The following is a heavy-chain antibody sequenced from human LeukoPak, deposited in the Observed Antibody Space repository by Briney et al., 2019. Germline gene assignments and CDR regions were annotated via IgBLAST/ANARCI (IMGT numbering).Heavy chain of an antibody. CDR1: GFTFSSYA. D-gene: IGHD3-10*01. J-gene: IGHJ4*02. CDR2: MSSGGSYI. V-gene: IGHV3-21*01. Sequence: PGGSLRLSCAASGFTFSSYAMTWVRQAPGKGLEWVSSMSSGGSYIYYADSVRGRFSISGDNAKNSLYLQMNRLKAEDTAVYYCARGRAMVPGGQPYYSDYWGQGTLVTVSS. CDR3: ARGRAMVPGGQPYYSDY.